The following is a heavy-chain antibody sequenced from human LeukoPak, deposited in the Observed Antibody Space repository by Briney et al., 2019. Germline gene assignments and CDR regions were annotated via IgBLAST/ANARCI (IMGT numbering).Heavy chain of an antibody. D-gene: IGHD3-3*01. Sequence: GGSLRLSCAASGFTFSDYYMSWIRQAPGKGLEWVSYISSSGSTIYYADSVKGRFTISRDNAKNSLYLQMNSPRAEDTAVYYCARARGDFWSGYYRLDYWGQGTLVTVSS. CDR2: ISSSGSTI. CDR1: GFTFSDYY. CDR3: ARARGDFWSGYYRLDY. V-gene: IGHV3-11*01. J-gene: IGHJ4*02.